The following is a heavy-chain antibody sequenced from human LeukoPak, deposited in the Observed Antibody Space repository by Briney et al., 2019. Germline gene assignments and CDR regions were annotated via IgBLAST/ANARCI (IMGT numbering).Heavy chain of an antibody. CDR2: FDPEDGET. Sequence: ASVKVSCKVSGYTLTELSMHWVRQAPGKGLEWMGGFDPEDGETIYAQKFQGRVTMTEDTSTDTAYMELSSLRSEDTAVYYCATAKQQLENPDGNWFDPCGQGTLVTVSS. CDR3: ATAKQQLENPDGNWFDP. J-gene: IGHJ5*02. V-gene: IGHV1-24*01. CDR1: GYTLTELS. D-gene: IGHD6-13*01.